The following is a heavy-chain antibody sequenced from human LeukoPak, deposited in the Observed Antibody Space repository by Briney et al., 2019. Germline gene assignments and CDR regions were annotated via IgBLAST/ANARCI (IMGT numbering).Heavy chain of an antibody. J-gene: IGHJ4*02. Sequence: PGGSLRLSCAASGFTFRTYWMSWVRQAPGEGLEWVANIKRDGSKIYYVDSVKGRFTISRDNDKNSLYLQMNSLRAEDTAVYYCTRDSQGSGIYSVDYWGQGTLVTVSS. CDR2: IKRDGSKI. V-gene: IGHV3-7*05. CDR3: TRDSQGSGIYSVDY. D-gene: IGHD3-10*01. CDR1: GFTFRTYW.